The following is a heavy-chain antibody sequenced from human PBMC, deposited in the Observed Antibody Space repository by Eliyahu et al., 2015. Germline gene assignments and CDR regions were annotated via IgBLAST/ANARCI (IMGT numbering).Heavy chain of an antibody. CDR1: GFTFSRYA. J-gene: IGHJ3*02. Sequence: EVQLLESGGGLVQPGGSLRLSCAASGFTFSRYAMSWVRQAPGKGLEWVSAISGSGGSTYYADSVKGRFTISRDNSKNTLYLQMNSLRAEDTAVYYCAKFFGITFGGVMAAFDIWGQGTMVTVSS. D-gene: IGHD3-16*01. CDR2: ISGSGGST. CDR3: AKFFGITFGGVMAAFDI. V-gene: IGHV3-23*01.